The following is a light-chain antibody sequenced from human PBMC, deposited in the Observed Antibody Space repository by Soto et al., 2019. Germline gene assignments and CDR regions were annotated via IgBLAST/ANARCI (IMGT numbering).Light chain of an antibody. V-gene: IGKV1-39*01. CDR2: ATS. J-gene: IGKJ3*01. CDR3: QQRET. CDR1: QAIHSY. Sequence: DIQMTQSPSSLSASVGDRVTITCRASQAIHSYLNWYQQKPGKAPNLLIFATSTLQSGVPSRFSGSGSGTDFTLTISSLQPEYFATYYCQQRETFGPGTKVDIK.